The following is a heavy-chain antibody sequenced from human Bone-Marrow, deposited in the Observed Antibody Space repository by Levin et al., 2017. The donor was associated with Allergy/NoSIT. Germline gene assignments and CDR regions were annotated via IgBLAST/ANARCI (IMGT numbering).Heavy chain of an antibody. CDR3: TRSFDY. J-gene: IGHJ4*02. Sequence: GGSLRLSCSASRFTFSNYWMNWVRQAPGKGLEWLANINEDGSEKYYVDSVKGRFTISRDNAENSLYLHMNSLRAEDTAVYYCTRSFDYWGQGTPVPVSS. CDR2: INEDGSEK. V-gene: IGHV3-7*01. CDR1: RFTFSNYW.